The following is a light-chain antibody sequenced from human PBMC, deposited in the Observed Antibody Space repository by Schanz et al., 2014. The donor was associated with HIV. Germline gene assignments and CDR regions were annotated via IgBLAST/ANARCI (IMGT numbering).Light chain of an antibody. CDR2: DNN. V-gene: IGLV1-51*01. CDR1: TSNVVSNY. Sequence: QSVLTQPPSVSAAPGQKITISCSGGTSNVVSNYVSWYQQLPGTAPKLLIYDNNERPSGIPDRFSGSKSGTSATLGITGLQTGDEAEYYCGTWDSSVSAGYVIFGGGTQLTVL. J-gene: IGLJ2*01. CDR3: GTWDSSVSAGYVI.